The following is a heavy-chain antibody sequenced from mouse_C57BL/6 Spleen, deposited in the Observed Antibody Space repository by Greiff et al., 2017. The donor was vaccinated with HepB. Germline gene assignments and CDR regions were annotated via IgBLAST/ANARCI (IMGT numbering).Heavy chain of an antibody. J-gene: IGHJ1*03. CDR2: INPSNGGT. V-gene: IGHV1-53*01. CDR3: ARGAITTVVAHWYFDV. CDR1: GYTFTSYW. D-gene: IGHD1-1*01. Sequence: QVQLQQPGTELVKPGASMKLSCKASGYTFTSYWMHWVKQRPGQGLEWIGNINPSNGGTNYNEKFKSKATLTVDKSSSTAYMQLSSLTSEDSAVYYCARGAITTVVAHWYFDVWGTGTTVTVSS.